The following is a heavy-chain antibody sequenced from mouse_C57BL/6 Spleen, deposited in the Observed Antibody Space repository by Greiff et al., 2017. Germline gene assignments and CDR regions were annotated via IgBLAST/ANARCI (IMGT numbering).Heavy chain of an antibody. CDR2: INPSTGGT. D-gene: IGHD1-1*01. Sequence: EVQLQQSGPELVKPGASVKISCKASGYSFTGYYMNWVKQSPEKSLEWIGEINPSTGGTTYNQKFKAKATLTVDKSSSTAYMQLKSLTSEDSAVYYCARGGTTGEAYWGQGTLVTVSA. CDR3: ARGGTTGEAY. V-gene: IGHV1-42*01. J-gene: IGHJ3*01. CDR1: GYSFTGYY.